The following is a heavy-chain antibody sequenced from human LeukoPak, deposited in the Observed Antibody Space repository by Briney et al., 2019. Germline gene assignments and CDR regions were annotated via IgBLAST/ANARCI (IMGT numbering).Heavy chain of an antibody. CDR2: ISSSSSTI. J-gene: IGHJ4*02. CDR3: AGDGLSGYFDY. V-gene: IGHV3-48*02. Sequence: GGSLILSCAASGFTFSSYSMNWVRQAPGKGLEWVSYISSSSSTIYYADSVKGRFTISRDNAKQSLYLQINSLRDDGTFVYYCAGDGLSGYFDYWGQGTLVTASS. CDR1: GFTFSSYS. D-gene: IGHD3-10*01.